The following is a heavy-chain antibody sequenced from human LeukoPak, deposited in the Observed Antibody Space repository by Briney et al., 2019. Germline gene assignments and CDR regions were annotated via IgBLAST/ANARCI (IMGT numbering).Heavy chain of an antibody. CDR2: IYYSGTT. D-gene: IGHD3-10*01. CDR1: GGSISSYY. Sequence: SETLSLTCTVSGGSISSYYWSWIRQPPGKGLEWIGNIYYSGTTNYNPSLKSRVTISVDTYKNQFSLKLSSVTAADTAVYYCAREDGSGSYWGQGTLVSVSS. CDR3: AREDGSGSY. J-gene: IGHJ4*02. V-gene: IGHV4-59*12.